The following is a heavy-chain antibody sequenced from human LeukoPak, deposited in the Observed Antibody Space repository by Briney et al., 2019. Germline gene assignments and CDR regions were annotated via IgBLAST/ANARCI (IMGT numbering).Heavy chain of an antibody. CDR3: ARADCSGGSCYSYPAAFDI. J-gene: IGHJ3*02. D-gene: IGHD2-15*01. Sequence: SETLSLTCTVSGGSISSHYWSWIRQPPGKGLEWIGYIYYSGDSNYNPSLKSRVTISVDTSQNQFSLRLSSVTAADTAVYYCARADCSGGSCYSYPAAFDIWGQGTMVTVSS. V-gene: IGHV4-59*11. CDR2: IYYSGDS. CDR1: GGSISSHY.